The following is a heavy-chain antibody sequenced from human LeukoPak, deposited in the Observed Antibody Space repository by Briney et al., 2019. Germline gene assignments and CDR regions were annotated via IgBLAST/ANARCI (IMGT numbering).Heavy chain of an antibody. CDR3: ARFLTSAVPAAVMYYYYMDV. CDR2: ISAYNGNT. D-gene: IGHD2-2*01. J-gene: IGHJ6*03. V-gene: IGHV1-18*01. Sequence: ASVNVSCKASGYTFTSYDINWVRQAPGQGLEWMGWISAYNGNTNYAQKLQGRVTMTTDTSTSTAYMELRSLRSDDTAVYYCARFLTSAVPAAVMYYYYMDVWGKGTTVTVSS. CDR1: GYTFTSYD.